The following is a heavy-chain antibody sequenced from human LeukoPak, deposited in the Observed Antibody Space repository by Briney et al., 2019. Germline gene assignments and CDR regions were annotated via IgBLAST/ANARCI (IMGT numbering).Heavy chain of an antibody. J-gene: IGHJ4*02. CDR1: GYSFSTYW. CDR2: IYPSDSDI. D-gene: IGHD4-11*01. CDR3: ARAGTSNYRFFDS. Sequence: GESLKISCKGSGYSFSTYWIGWVRQMPGKGLEWMGIIYPSDSDIRYSPSFQGQVTISADKSINTAYLQWSSLKASDTAIYYCARAGTSNYRFFDSWGQGTLVTVSS. V-gene: IGHV5-51*01.